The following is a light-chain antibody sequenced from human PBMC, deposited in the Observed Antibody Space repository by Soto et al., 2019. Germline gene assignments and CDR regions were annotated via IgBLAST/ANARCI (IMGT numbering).Light chain of an antibody. V-gene: IGLV2-14*01. CDR3: SSYTSSSTL. J-gene: IGLJ1*01. CDR1: SSDIGDYAY. CDR2: EVS. Sequence: QSVLTQPASVSGSPGQSITISCTGSSSDIGDYAYVSWYQQHPDKAPKLMIYEVSNRPSGVSSRFSGSKSGNTASLTISGLQAEDEADYYCSSYTSSSTLFGTGTKVT.